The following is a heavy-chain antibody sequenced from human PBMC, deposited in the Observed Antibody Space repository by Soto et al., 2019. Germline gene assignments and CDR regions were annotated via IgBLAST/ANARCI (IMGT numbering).Heavy chain of an antibody. V-gene: IGHV3-11*05. CDR2: ISSSGTSA. J-gene: IGHJ4*02. Sequence: QVQLEESGGGLVKPGGSLRLSCAASGFTFSAVYMSWIRQAPNKGLEYISYISSSGTSANYADSVKGRFTISRDNAKKSLYLQMNGLRAEDTAVYYCARDRGAVTGQYFDYWGQGALVTVSS. D-gene: IGHD6-19*01. CDR1: GFTFSAVY. CDR3: ARDRGAVTGQYFDY.